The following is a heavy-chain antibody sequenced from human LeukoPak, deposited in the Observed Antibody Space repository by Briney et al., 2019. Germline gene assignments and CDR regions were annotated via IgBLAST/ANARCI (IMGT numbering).Heavy chain of an antibody. CDR1: GFTFDDYG. D-gene: IGHD3-22*01. J-gene: IGHJ2*01. CDR3: ARGRNYDSSGYYFGGYFDL. Sequence: GGSLRLSCAASGFTFDDYGMSWVRQAPGKGLEWVSGINWNGSTGYADSVKGRFTISRDNAKNSLYLQMNSLRAEDTALYYCARGRNYDSSGYYFGGYFDLWGRGTLVTVSS. V-gene: IGHV3-20*04. CDR2: INWNGST.